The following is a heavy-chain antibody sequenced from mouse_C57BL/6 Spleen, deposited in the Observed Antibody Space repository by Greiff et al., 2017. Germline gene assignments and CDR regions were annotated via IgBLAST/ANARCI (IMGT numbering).Heavy chain of an antibody. J-gene: IGHJ2*01. CDR3: ARSFITTVVATDYFDY. CDR2: IHPNSGST. D-gene: IGHD1-1*01. CDR1: GYTFTSYW. V-gene: IGHV1-64*01. Sequence: VQLQQPGAELVKPGASVKLSCKASGYTFTSYWMHWVKQRPGQGLEWIGMIHPNSGSTNYNEKFKSKATLTVDKSSSTAYMQLSSLTSEDSAVYYCARSFITTVVATDYFDYWGQGTTLTVSS.